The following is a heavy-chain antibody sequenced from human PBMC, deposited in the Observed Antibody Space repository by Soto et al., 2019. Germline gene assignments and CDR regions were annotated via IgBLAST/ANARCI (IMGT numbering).Heavy chain of an antibody. J-gene: IGHJ6*02. CDR1: GFIFSDYT. CDR3: ARDHGGSTWFVGVYYFFGMDV. Sequence: EVQLVESGGDLVQPGGSLRLSCAASGFIFSDYTMTWVRQAPGRGLEFVSHISSSGDAIFYAESVKGRFTVSRDNAKNSLYLEMISLRDDETDVYFCARDHGGSTWFVGVYYFFGMDVWGQVAAVSVSS. V-gene: IGHV3-48*02. D-gene: IGHD6-13*01. CDR2: ISSSGDAI.